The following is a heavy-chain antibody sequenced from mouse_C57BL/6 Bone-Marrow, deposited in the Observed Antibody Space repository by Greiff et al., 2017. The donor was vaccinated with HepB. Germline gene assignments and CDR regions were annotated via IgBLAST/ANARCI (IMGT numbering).Heavy chain of an antibody. V-gene: IGHV1-7*01. Sequence: QVQLQQSRAELAKPGASVKLSCKASGYTFTSYWMHWVKQRPGQGLEWIGYINPSSGYTKYNQKFKDKATLTADKSSSTAYMQLSSLTYEDSAVYYCAREGKLLRCYFDYWGQGTTLTVSS. CDR1: GYTFTSYW. CDR3: AREGKLLRCYFDY. J-gene: IGHJ2*01. CDR2: INPSSGYT. D-gene: IGHD1-1*01.